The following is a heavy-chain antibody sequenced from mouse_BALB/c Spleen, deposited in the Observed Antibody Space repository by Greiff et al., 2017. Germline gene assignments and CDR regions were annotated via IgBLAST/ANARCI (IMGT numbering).Heavy chain of an antibody. V-gene: IGHV5-6-4*01. CDR2: ISSGGSYT. CDR3: TSYDYDGRNY. D-gene: IGHD2-4*01. J-gene: IGHJ2*01. Sequence: EVKLVESGGGLVKPGGSLKLSCAASGFTFSSYTMSWVRQTPEKRLEWVATISSGGSYTYYPDSVKGRFTISRDNAKNTLYLQMSSLKSEDTAMYYCTSYDYDGRNYWGQGTTLTVSS. CDR1: GFTFSSYT.